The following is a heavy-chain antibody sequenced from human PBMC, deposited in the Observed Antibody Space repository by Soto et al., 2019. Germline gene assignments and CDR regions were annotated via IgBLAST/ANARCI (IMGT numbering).Heavy chain of an antibody. V-gene: IGHV4-30-4*01. CDR2: IYYSGST. J-gene: IGHJ1*01. CDR3: ARVSSYGGNSRYFHH. CDR1: GGSISSGDYY. Sequence: PSEPLSLTCTVSGGSISSGDYYWSWIRQPPGKGLEWIGYIYYSGSTYYNPSPKGRVTISVDTSKNQFSLKLSSVTAADTAVYYCARVSSYGGNSRYFHHSAQGTLVTVSS. D-gene: IGHD4-17*01.